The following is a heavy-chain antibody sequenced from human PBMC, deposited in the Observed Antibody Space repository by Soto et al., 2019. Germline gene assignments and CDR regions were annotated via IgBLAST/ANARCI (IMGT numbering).Heavy chain of an antibody. V-gene: IGHV1-18*01. CDR2: ISAYNGNT. D-gene: IGHD2-15*01. CDR1: GYTFTSYG. CDR3: ANEVWIVVVRHDAFDI. J-gene: IGHJ3*02. Sequence: GPVKVSCKASGYTFTSYGISWVRQAPGQGLEWMGWISAYNGNTNYAQKLQGRVTVTTDTSTSTAYMELRSLRSDDTAVYYCANEVWIVVVRHDAFDIWGQGTMVTVSS.